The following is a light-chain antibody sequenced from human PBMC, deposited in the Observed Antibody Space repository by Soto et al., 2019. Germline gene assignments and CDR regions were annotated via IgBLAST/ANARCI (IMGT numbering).Light chain of an antibody. V-gene: IGKV3-20*01. Sequence: EIVLTQSPGTLSLSPGERATLSCRASQSVSSSYLAWYQQKPGQAPRLLMDATGIPDRFSGSGSGTDFTLTISRLEPEDFAVYYCQQYGSSPPAFGQGTKVEIK. CDR1: QSVSSSY. CDR3: QQYGSSPPA. J-gene: IGKJ1*01.